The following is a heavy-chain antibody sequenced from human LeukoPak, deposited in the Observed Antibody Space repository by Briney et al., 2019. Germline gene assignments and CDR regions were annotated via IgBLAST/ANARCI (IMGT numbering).Heavy chain of an antibody. CDR2: ISRNGGST. V-gene: IGHV3-64D*09. D-gene: IGHD2/OR15-2a*01. CDR1: GFTFSSFA. CDR3: VKDLRSDFMGVLSRYLSY. Sequence: PGGSLRLSCSASGFTFSSFAMHWVRQALGKGLEYVAAISRNGGSTYYADSVKGRFTISRDNSKNTLYLQMSSLRAEDTAVYLCVKDLRSDFMGVLSRYLSYWGQGTLVTVSS. J-gene: IGHJ4*02.